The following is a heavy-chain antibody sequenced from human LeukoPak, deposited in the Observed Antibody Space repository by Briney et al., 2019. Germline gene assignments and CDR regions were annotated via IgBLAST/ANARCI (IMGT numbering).Heavy chain of an antibody. CDR2: IYYSGNT. J-gene: IGHJ5*02. CDR1: GDSINNYY. D-gene: IGHD6-6*01. Sequence: PSETLSLTCSVPGDSINNYYWSWIRQPPRKGLEWIGYIYYSGNTNYNPTLKSRVTISKDTSKKQISLNLSSVTAADTAVYYCARGSNWLDPWGQGTLVTVSS. V-gene: IGHV4-59*01. CDR3: ARGSNWLDP.